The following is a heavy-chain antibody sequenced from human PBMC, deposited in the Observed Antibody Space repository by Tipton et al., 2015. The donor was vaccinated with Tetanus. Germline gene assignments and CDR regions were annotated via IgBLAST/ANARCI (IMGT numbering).Heavy chain of an antibody. CDR3: ARDKVHSTGGYYSDS. V-gene: IGHV4-31*03. Sequence: TLSLTCSVSGGPISGGGSYWRWNRQVPGKGLEWLAFIYYTGTPFYNPSLRSRLGISVDTSKNQFSLKLTSVSAADTAVYYCARDKVHSTGGYYSDSGGQGIRVTVSS. J-gene: IGHJ4*02. CDR1: GGPISGGGSY. D-gene: IGHD2-8*02. CDR2: IYYTGTP.